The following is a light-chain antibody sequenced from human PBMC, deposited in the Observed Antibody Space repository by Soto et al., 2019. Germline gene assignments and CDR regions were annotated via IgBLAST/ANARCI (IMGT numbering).Light chain of an antibody. Sequence: EIVMTQSPATLSVSPGERVTLSCRASQSVSINLAWYQQKPGQAPRLLIYGASSRATGIPARFSGSGSGTEFTLTISSLQSEDSAVYFCQQYNNWPRTFGQGTKVDI. CDR1: QSVSIN. CDR3: QQYNNWPRT. CDR2: GAS. V-gene: IGKV3-15*01. J-gene: IGKJ1*01.